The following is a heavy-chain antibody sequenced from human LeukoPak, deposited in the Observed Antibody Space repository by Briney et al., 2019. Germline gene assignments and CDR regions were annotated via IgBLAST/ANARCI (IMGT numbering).Heavy chain of an antibody. Sequence: GGSLSLSCAASGFTFSSYSMNWVRQAPGKGLEWVSYISSSSSTIYYADSVKGRFTISRDNAKNSLYLQMNSLRAEDTAVYYCAREVGAAAGHYYFDYWGQGTLVTVSS. CDR2: ISSSSSTI. CDR3: AREVGAAAGHYYFDY. D-gene: IGHD6-13*01. J-gene: IGHJ4*02. V-gene: IGHV3-48*01. CDR1: GFTFSSYS.